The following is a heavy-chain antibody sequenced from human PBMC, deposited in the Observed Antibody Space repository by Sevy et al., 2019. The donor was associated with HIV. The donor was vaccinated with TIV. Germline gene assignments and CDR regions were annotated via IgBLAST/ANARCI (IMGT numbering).Heavy chain of an antibody. D-gene: IGHD3-3*01. CDR2: IKSKTDGGTT. Sequence: GGSLRLSCTASGFIFTNAWMSWVRQAPGKGLEWVGRIKSKTDGGTTDYAAPVKGRFTISRDDSKNTLYLQMDGLTTEDTSVYYCATRATLWNSYSYYFDYWGQGTLVNVSS. CDR1: GFIFTNAW. J-gene: IGHJ4*02. CDR3: ATRATLWNSYSYYFDY. V-gene: IGHV3-15*01.